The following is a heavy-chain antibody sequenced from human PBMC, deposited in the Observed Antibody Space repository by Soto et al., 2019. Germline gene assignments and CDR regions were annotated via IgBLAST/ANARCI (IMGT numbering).Heavy chain of an antibody. V-gene: IGHV3-30*03. CDR2: ISFVGSTQ. Sequence: VQLLESGGGVAQPGRSLRLSCRAPGFGFISYGLLWVRQAPGKGPEWGAFISFVGSTQYYGASVRARFTISRDNSENTLYLQLDTLRVEDTAMYYCAREGVFGLVKIIPPDYWGQGAQVTVSA. CDR1: GFGFISYG. D-gene: IGHD3-3*01. CDR3: AREGVFGLVKIIPPDY. J-gene: IGHJ4*02.